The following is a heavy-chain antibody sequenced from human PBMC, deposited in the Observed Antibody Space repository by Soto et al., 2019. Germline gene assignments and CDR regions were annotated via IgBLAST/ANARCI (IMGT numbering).Heavy chain of an antibody. CDR3: ARVTDYISSSPFDY. D-gene: IGHD6-6*01. CDR1: GYTFSSYG. J-gene: IGHJ4*02. V-gene: IGHV1-18*01. Sequence: QVQLVQSGAEVKKPGASVKVSCKASGYTFSSYGFSWVRQAPGQGLEWMGWISGYNGHTNYAQGLQGRITMTTDTSTITAYMELRSLRSDDTALYYCARVTDYISSSPFDYWGQGTLVTVSS. CDR2: ISGYNGHT.